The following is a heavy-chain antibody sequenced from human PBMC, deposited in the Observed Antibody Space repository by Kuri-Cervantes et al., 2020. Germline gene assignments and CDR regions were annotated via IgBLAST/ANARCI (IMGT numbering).Heavy chain of an antibody. CDR2: IHPGDPDT. V-gene: IGHV5-51*01. J-gene: IGHJ6*02. CDR3: ARQRGRNYYPMDV. Sequence: GESLKISCKGSGYSLTSYWIGWVRQMPGRGLEWMGVIHPGDPDTRYRSSFQGQVTISADKSIGTAYLQWNSLKASDTAIYYCARQRGRNYYPMDVWGQGTTVTVSS. CDR1: GYSLTSYW.